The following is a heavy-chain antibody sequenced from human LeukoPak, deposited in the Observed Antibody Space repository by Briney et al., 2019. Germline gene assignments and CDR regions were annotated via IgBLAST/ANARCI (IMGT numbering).Heavy chain of an antibody. V-gene: IGHV1-2*02. CDR2: INPNSGGT. CDR3: ARGRSMSSGWHVDY. D-gene: IGHD6-19*01. CDR1: GYTFTGYY. Sequence: ASVKVSCKASGYTFTGYYMHWVRQAPGQGLEWMGWINPNSGGTNYAQKFQGRVTMTRDTSISTAYMELSRLRSDDTAVYYCARGRSMSSGWHVDYWGQGALVTVSS. J-gene: IGHJ4*02.